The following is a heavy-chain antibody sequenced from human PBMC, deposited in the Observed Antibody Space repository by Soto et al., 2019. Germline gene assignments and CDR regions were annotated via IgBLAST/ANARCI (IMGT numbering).Heavy chain of an antibody. V-gene: IGHV2-5*02. CDR2: IYWDNDR. Sequence: QITLKESGPTLVEPTQTLTLTCTFSGFSLTTKGVGVGWIRQPPGQALEWLAVIYWDNDRRYSPSLRSRLDNTEDPLQHQGVLNMTNLDPVDTGTYYRAKGTITFWGVIGLDAFDVWGQGAVVTVSS. CDR3: AKGTITFWGVIGLDAFDV. D-gene: IGHD3-16*02. J-gene: IGHJ3*01. CDR1: GFSLTTKGVG.